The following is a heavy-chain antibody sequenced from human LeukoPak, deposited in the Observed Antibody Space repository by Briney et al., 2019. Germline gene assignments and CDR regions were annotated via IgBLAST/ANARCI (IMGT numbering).Heavy chain of an antibody. V-gene: IGHV4-61*01. CDR2: IYYSGST. CDR1: GGSVTSGSYY. CDR3: ARGGAARLHFQN. Sequence: KPSETLSLTCTVSGGSVTSGSYYWSWIRQPPGKGLEWIGYIYYSGSTKYNPSLKSRVTISVDTSKNQFSLKLSSVTAADTAVYYCARGGAARLHFQNWGQGTLVTVSS. D-gene: IGHD6-6*01. J-gene: IGHJ1*01.